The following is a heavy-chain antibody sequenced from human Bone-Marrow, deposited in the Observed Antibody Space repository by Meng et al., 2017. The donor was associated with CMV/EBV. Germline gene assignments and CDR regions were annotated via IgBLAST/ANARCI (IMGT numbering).Heavy chain of an antibody. CDR1: FSFSRYG. CDR3: ARGREQEVPSKANSFDY. J-gene: IGHJ4*02. V-gene: IGHV3-33*01. Sequence: FSFSRYGMHWVRQAPGKGLEWVAVIWYDGSENYYGDSVKGRFTASRDNSKNTLYLQMNSLRAEDTAVYYCARGREQEVPSKANSFDYWGQGTLVTVSS. CDR2: IWYDGSEN. D-gene: IGHD1-26*01.